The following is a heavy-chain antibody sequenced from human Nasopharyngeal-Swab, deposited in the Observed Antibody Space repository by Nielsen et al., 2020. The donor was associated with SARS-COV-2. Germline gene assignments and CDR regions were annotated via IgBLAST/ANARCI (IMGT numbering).Heavy chain of an antibody. V-gene: IGHV3-9*01. D-gene: IGHD1-26*01. J-gene: IGHJ4*02. CDR1: GFPFDDYA. CDR2: INWNSGCI. Sequence: SLRLSCAASGFPFDDYAMHWVRQAPGKGLEGVSGINWNSGCIGYADSVKGRFTISRDNAKNPLYLQMNSRRPEDTALYYSAKDPARIVGAPTAAFDFWGQGTLVTVSS. CDR3: AKDPARIVGAPTAAFDF.